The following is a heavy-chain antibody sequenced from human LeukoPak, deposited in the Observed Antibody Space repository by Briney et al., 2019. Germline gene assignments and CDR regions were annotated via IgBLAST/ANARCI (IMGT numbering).Heavy chain of an antibody. CDR3: ASPHCSSTSCYNYYYMDV. D-gene: IGHD2-2*02. V-gene: IGHV1-69*06. J-gene: IGHJ6*03. Sequence: SVKVSCKASGGTFSSYAISWVRQAPGQGLEWMGGIIPIFGTANYAQKFQGRVTITADKSTSTAYMELSSLRSEDTAVYYCASPHCSSTSCYNYYYMDVWGKGTTVTISS. CDR2: IIPIFGTA. CDR1: GGTFSSYA.